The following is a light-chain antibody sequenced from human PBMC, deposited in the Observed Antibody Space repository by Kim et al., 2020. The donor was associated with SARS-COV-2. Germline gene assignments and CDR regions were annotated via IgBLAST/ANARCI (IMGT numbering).Light chain of an antibody. CDR1: QSVSSN. CDR3: QQYNNWPLT. CDR2: GAS. J-gene: IGKJ4*01. V-gene: IGKV3-15*01. Sequence: EIVMTQSPATLSVSPGERATLSCRASQSVSSNLAWYQQKPGQAPRLLIYGASTRATGIPARLSGSGSGTEFTLSISSLQSEDFAVYYWQQYNNWPLTFGGGTKVDIK.